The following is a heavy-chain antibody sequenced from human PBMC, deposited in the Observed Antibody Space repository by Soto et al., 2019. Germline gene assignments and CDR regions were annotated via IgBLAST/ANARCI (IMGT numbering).Heavy chain of an antibody. CDR2: IGAASDT. V-gene: IGHV3-13*01. Sequence: GGSLRLSCAASGFTFSNYDMHWVRQAPGEGLEWVSGIGAASDTYYPVSVQGRFTVSRDNAKKSLYLHMNSLRAGDTAVYYWGRGLLGPGAYYYGIHVWGQRTTVTVSS. CDR1: GFTFSNYD. CDR3: GRGLLGPGAYYYGIHV. J-gene: IGHJ6*02. D-gene: IGHD7-27*01.